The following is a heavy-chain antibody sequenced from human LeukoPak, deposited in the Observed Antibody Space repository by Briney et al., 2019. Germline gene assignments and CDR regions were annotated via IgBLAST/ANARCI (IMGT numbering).Heavy chain of an antibody. CDR2: INSDGSST. Sequence: GGSLRLSCAASGFTFSSYWMHWVRQAPGKGLVWVSRINSDGSSTSYSDSVRGRFTISRDNSKNTLYLQMNSLRAEDTAVYYCARRAGAYSHPYDYWGQGTLVTVSS. J-gene: IGHJ4*02. V-gene: IGHV3-74*01. CDR3: ARRAGAYSHPYDY. CDR1: GFTFSSYW. D-gene: IGHD4/OR15-4a*01.